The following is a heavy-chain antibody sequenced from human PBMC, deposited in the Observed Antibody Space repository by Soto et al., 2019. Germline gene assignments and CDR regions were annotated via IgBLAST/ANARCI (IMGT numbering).Heavy chain of an antibody. D-gene: IGHD3-22*01. CDR2: ISAYNGNT. CDR1: GYTFTSYT. J-gene: IGHJ4*02. CDR3: ARVGSSGSYGAY. V-gene: IGHV1-18*01. Sequence: QVQLVQSGAEVKKPGASVKVSCKASGYTFTSYTISWVRQAPGQGLEWMGWISAYNGNTNYAQKLQDRVTMTTDTATSTTYMELRSLRSNDTAVYYCARVGSSGSYGAYWGQGTLVTVSS.